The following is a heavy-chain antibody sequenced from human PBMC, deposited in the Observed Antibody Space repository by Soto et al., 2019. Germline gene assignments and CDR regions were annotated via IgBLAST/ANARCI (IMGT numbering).Heavy chain of an antibody. J-gene: IGHJ3*02. CDR3: ARGMSSPEGATYAFDI. D-gene: IGHD1-26*01. V-gene: IGHV3-53*01. CDR2: IYSGGST. CDR1: GFTVSSSY. Sequence: HPGGSLRLSCAASGFTVSSSYMSWVRQAPGKGLEWVSVIYSGGSTYYADSVKGRFTISRDNSKNTLYLQMNSLRAEDTAVYYCARGMSSPEGATYAFDIWGQGTMVTVSS.